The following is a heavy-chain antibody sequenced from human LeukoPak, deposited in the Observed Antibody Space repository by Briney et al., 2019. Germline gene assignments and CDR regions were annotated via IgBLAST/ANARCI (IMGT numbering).Heavy chain of an antibody. CDR1: GYSISSGYY. CDR2: IYYSGST. Sequence: SETLSLTCAVSGYSISSGYYWGWIRQPPGKGLEWIGSIYYSGSTYYNPSLKSRVTISVDTSKNQFSLKLSSVTAADTAVYYCARLPRGGDIDYWGQGTLVTVSS. J-gene: IGHJ4*02. D-gene: IGHD2-21*01. CDR3: ARLPRGGDIDY. V-gene: IGHV4-38-2*01.